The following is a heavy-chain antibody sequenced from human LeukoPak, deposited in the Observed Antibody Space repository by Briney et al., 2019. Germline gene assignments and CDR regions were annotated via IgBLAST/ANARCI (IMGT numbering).Heavy chain of an antibody. D-gene: IGHD3-22*01. CDR3: ARDYYDSSGFHRTFDI. J-gene: IGHJ3*02. CDR2: IYYSGST. V-gene: IGHV4-59*01. CDR1: GGSISSYY. Sequence: SETLSLTCTVAGGSISSYYWSWIRQPPGKGLEWIGYIYYSGSTNYNPSLKSRVTISVDTSKNQFSLKLSSVTAADTAVYYCARDYYDSSGFHRTFDIWGQGTMVTVSS.